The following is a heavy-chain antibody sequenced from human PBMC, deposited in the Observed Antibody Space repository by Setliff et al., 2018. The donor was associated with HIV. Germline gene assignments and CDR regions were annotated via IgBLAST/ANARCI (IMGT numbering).Heavy chain of an antibody. J-gene: IGHJ5*02. CDR1: GFTFSSYW. Sequence: GESLKISCAASGFTFSSYWMSWVRQAPGKGLEWVANIKQDGSEKYYVDSVKGRFTISRDNAKNSLYLQMNSLRAEDTAVYYCARDRIPEYYYDSSGNWFDPWGQGTLVTVSS. CDR2: IKQDGSEK. CDR3: ARDRIPEYYYDSSGNWFDP. V-gene: IGHV3-7*03. D-gene: IGHD3-22*01.